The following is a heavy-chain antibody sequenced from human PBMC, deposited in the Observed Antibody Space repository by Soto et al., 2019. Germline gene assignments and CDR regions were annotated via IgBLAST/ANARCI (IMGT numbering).Heavy chain of an antibody. D-gene: IGHD5-18*01. J-gene: IGHJ4*02. CDR3: ALGGYNYGRPFDF. CDR1: GGSISNFH. CDR2: NYYSGN. V-gene: IGHV4-59*01. Sequence: PSETLSLTCNVSGGSISNFHLSWIRQPPGKGLEWIGYNYYSGNYYNPSLTSRVSMSLDKSKNQFSLHLKSVTAADTALYFCALGGYNYGRPFDFWGQGTRVTVSS.